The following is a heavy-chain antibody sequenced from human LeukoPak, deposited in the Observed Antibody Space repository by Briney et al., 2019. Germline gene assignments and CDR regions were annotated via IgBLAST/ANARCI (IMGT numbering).Heavy chain of an antibody. D-gene: IGHD5-12*01. J-gene: IGHJ4*02. Sequence: GGSLRLSCAASGFTFSSYAMNWVRQAPGKGLEWVSAISGGGGTTYYADSVKGRFTISRDNSKNTLFLQMNSLRAEDTAVYYCAKDREGLSSGYDLKYFDYWGQGTLVTVSS. CDR3: AKDREGLSSGYDLKYFDY. V-gene: IGHV3-23*01. CDR2: ISGGGGTT. CDR1: GFTFSSYA.